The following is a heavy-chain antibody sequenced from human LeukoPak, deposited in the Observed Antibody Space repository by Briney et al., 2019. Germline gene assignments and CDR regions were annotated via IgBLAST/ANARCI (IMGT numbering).Heavy chain of an antibody. CDR3: ARDSLRTAIAMAGGNWLDP. CDR1: GYTFTGYH. CDR2: INPSGGST. D-gene: IGHD6-19*01. V-gene: IGHV1-46*01. Sequence: ASVKVSCKASGYTFTGYHMHWVRQAPGQGLEWMGIINPSGGSTTYAEKFQGRVTMTRDTSTSTVYMELSSLRSEDAAVYYCARDSLRTAIAMAGGNWLDPWGQGTLVTVSS. J-gene: IGHJ5*02.